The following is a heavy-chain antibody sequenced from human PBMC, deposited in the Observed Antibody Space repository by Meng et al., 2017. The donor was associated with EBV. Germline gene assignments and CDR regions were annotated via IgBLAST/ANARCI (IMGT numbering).Heavy chain of an antibody. Sequence: QSTLKESGPTLVKPTQTLTLTCTFSGFSLSTRGVGVGWIRQPPGKALEWLALIYWDDDKRYSPSLKSRLTITKDTSKNQVVLTMTNMDPVDAATYHCAHIIAARPFDYWGQGTLVTVSS. V-gene: IGHV2-5*02. CDR3: AHIIAARPFDY. CDR1: GFSLSTRGVG. CDR2: IYWDDDK. D-gene: IGHD6-6*01. J-gene: IGHJ4*02.